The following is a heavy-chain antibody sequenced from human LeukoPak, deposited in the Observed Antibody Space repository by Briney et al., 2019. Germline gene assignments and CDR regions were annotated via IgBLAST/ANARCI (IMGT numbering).Heavy chain of an antibody. Sequence: RASVKVSCKASGYPFTSYGISWVRQAPGQGLEWMGWISAYNGNTNYAQKYQGRVTMTTDTSTSTAYMELRSLRSDDTAVYYCARDLELQTTLGSRAIAFDIWGQGTMVPVSS. V-gene: IGHV1-18*01. J-gene: IGHJ3*02. CDR1: GYPFTSYG. D-gene: IGHD1-7*01. CDR2: ISAYNGNT. CDR3: ARDLELQTTLGSRAIAFDI.